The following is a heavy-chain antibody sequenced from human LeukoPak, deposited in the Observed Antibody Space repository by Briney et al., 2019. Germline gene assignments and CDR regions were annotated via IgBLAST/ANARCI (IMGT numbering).Heavy chain of an antibody. CDR1: GFTFSSYY. D-gene: IGHD6-6*01. Sequence: GGSLRLSCVASGFTFSSYYMSWVRQAPGKGLEWVAHIDPDGNDKYYVDSVKGRFTISRDNAKNSLYLQMNSLRAEDTAVYYCARAGYSSSSPDYWGQGTLVTVSS. V-gene: IGHV3-7*03. CDR2: IDPDGNDK. J-gene: IGHJ4*02. CDR3: ARAGYSSSSPDY.